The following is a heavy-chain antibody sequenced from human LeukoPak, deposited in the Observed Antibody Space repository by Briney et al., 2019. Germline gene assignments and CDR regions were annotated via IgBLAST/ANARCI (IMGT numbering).Heavy chain of an antibody. Sequence: SETLSLTCTVSGGSISSFYWSWIRQPPGKGLEWIGYMYYGGSPNYNPSLKSRVITSLDTSKKQFSLKLNSVTTADTAMYYCVTGRYSYGWYDHWGQGILVIVSS. J-gene: IGHJ5*02. V-gene: IGHV4-59*13. CDR3: VTGRYSYGWYDH. D-gene: IGHD1-26*01. CDR1: GGSISSFY. CDR2: MYYGGSP.